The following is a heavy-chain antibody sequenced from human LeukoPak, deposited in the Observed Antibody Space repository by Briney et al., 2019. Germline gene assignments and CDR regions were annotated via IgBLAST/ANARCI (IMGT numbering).Heavy chain of an antibody. D-gene: IGHD2-8*02. J-gene: IGHJ4*02. Sequence: GGSLRLSCAASGFTFDDYGMSWVRQAPGKGLGWVSGINWNGGSTGYADSVKGRFTISRDNAKNSLYLQMNSLRAEDTALYYCARGTGGSYFDYWGQGTLVTVSS. CDR2: INWNGGST. CDR1: GFTFDDYG. CDR3: ARGTGGSYFDY. V-gene: IGHV3-20*04.